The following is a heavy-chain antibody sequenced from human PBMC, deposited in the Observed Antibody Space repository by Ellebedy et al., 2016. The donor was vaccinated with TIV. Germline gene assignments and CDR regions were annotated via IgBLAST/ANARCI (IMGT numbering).Heavy chain of an antibody. CDR3: ARIDPWQPIDD. CDR2: VYYSGSP. CDR1: GGSVSSTRYY. Sequence: MPSETLSLTCSVSGGSVSSTRYYWAWIRQPPGKGLEYIWSVYYSGSPYYNPSFKSRVTLSADTSKNQFSLNLRTVTAADTAVYYCARIDPWQPIDDWGQGILVTVSS. D-gene: IGHD2-21*01. J-gene: IGHJ4*02. V-gene: IGHV4-39*01.